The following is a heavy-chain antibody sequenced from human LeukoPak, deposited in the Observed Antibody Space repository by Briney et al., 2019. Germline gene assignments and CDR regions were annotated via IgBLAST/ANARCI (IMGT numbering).Heavy chain of an antibody. CDR3: ARGPAAAGQYYFDY. Sequence: MTGGSLRLSCAASGFTFSNYGMHWVRQPPGKGLEWIGSIYYSGSTYYNPSLKSRVTISVDTSKNQFSLKLSSVTAADTAVYYCARGPAAAGQYYFDYWGQGTLVTVSS. CDR1: GFTFSNYG. J-gene: IGHJ4*02. V-gene: IGHV4-39*07. D-gene: IGHD6-13*01. CDR2: IYYSGST.